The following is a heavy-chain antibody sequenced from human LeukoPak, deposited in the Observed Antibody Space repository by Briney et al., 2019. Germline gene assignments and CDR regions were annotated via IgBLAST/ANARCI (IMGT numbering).Heavy chain of an antibody. J-gene: IGHJ4*02. CDR1: GGSISSSSYS. CDR3: ARGYSYGLSDY. D-gene: IGHD5-18*01. CDR2: IYYDGST. V-gene: IGHV4-39*01. Sequence: SETLSLTCTVSGGSISSSSYSWGWIRQPPGKGLEWIGNIYYDGSTYYNPSLKSRVTTSVDTSKNQFSLRLSSVTAADTAVYYCARGYSYGLSDYWGQGTLVTVSS.